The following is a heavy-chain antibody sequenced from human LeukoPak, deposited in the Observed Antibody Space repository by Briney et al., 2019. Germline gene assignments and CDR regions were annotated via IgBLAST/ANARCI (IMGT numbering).Heavy chain of an antibody. J-gene: IGHJ4*02. V-gene: IGHV3-23*01. CDR3: ARGIDY. CDR1: GFTFSNYG. Sequence: GGSLRLSCAASGFTFSNYGMIWVRQAPGKGLEWVSGISGSGGSSYLADSVKGRFIISRDTSKNMVFLQMNSLRVEDTAVYYCARGIDYWGRGTLVTVSS. CDR2: ISGSGGSS.